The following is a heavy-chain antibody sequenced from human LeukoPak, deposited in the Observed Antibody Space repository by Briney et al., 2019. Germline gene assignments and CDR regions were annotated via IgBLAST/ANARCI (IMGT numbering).Heavy chain of an antibody. CDR3: ATYGDYSFDY. CDR1: GGSINSGAYY. CDR2: IYYSGST. Sequence: SETLSLTCTVSGGSINSGAYYWSWIRQHPGKGLEWIGYIYYSGSTYYNPSLKSRVTISVDTSKNHFSLNLSSVAAADTAVYYCATYGDYSFDYWGQGTLVMVSS. J-gene: IGHJ4*02. V-gene: IGHV4-31*03. D-gene: IGHD4-17*01.